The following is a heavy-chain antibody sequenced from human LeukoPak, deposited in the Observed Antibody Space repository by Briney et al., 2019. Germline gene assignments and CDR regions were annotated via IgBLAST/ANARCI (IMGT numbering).Heavy chain of an antibody. Sequence: SETLSLTCAVSGGSISSGGYSWSWIRQPPGKGLAWIGYIYHSGSTYYNPSLKSRVTISVDRSKNQFSLKLSSVTAADTAVYYCARAPMVRGVISEFDYWGQGTLVTVSS. J-gene: IGHJ4*02. CDR3: ARAPMVRGVISEFDY. CDR2: IYHSGST. V-gene: IGHV4-30-2*01. CDR1: GGSISSGGYS. D-gene: IGHD3-10*01.